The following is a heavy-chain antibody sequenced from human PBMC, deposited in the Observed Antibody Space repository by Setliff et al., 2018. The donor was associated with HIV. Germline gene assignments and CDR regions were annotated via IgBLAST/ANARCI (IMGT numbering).Heavy chain of an antibody. J-gene: IGHJ4*02. CDR1: GFSLSPRGMS. CDR3: ARGSGSLSEFDN. Sequence: SGPTLVNPTQTLTLTCTFSGFSLSPRGMSVSWIRQPPGKALEWLARIDWDDAKYYSTSLKTRLTISKDTSKNRVVLTMTNMDPVDTATYYCARGSGSLSEFDNLGPGTQVTVS. V-gene: IGHV2-70*11. CDR2: IDWDDAK. D-gene: IGHD3-10*01.